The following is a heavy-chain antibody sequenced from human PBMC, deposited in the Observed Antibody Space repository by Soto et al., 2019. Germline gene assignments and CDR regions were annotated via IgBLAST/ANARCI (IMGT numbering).Heavy chain of an antibody. Sequence: PSETLSLTCTVSGGSISSYYWSWIRQPPGKGLEWIGYIYYSGSTNYNPSLKSRVTISVDTSKNQFSLKLNSMTAADTAVYYCARHNYGSASTYFYNCGLGTLVTVSA. V-gene: IGHV4-59*08. J-gene: IGHJ4*01. CDR2: IYYSGST. CDR1: GGSISSYY. D-gene: IGHD3-10*01. CDR3: ARHNYGSASTYFYN.